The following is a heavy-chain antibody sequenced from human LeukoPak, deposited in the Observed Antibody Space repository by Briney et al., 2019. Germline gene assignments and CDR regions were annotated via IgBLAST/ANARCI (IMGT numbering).Heavy chain of an antibody. D-gene: IGHD3-22*01. Sequence: SVKVSCTASGCTFSSYAISWVRQAPGQGLEWMGGIIPSFGTANYAHTVQGRFTITADKSTITAYMDLSSLRSEDTAVYYCARGTSINYYESRGKTPLDFDYWGQGTLVTVSS. J-gene: IGHJ4*02. CDR1: GCTFSSYA. CDR3: ARGTSINYYESRGKTPLDFDY. V-gene: IGHV1-69*06. CDR2: IIPSFGTA.